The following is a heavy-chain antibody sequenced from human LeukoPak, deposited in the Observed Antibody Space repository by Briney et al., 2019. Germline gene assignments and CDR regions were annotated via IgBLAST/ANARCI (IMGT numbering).Heavy chain of an antibody. CDR1: GYTFTSYD. CDR3: ARRSGGSFIRPRNYYYYMDV. V-gene: IGHV1-8*01. D-gene: IGHD1-26*01. Sequence: ASVKVSCKASGYTFTSYDINWVRQATGQGLEWMGWMNPNSGNTGYAQKFQGRVTMTRDTSTSTVYMELSSLRSEDTAVYYCARRSGGSFIRPRNYYYYMDVWGKGTTVTISS. CDR2: MNPNSGNT. J-gene: IGHJ6*03.